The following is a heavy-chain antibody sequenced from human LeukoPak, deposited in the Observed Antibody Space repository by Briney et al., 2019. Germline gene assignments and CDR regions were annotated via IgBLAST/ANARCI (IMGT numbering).Heavy chain of an antibody. J-gene: IGHJ4*02. CDR1: GFTFSSYW. D-gene: IGHD6-19*01. Sequence: GGSLRLSCAASGFTFSSYWMHRVRQAPGKGLVWVSRINSDGSSTSYADSVKGRFTISRDNAKNTLYLQMNSLRAEDTAGYYCARGRVAVAGTGVYWGQGTWSPCPQ. V-gene: IGHV3-74*01. CDR2: INSDGSST. CDR3: ARGRVAVAGTGVY.